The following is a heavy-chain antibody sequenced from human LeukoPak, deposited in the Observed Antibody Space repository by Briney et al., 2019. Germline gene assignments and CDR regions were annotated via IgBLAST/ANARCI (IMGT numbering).Heavy chain of an antibody. D-gene: IGHD1-26*01. CDR3: TRDRGSGRYPAGDY. CDR2: ISWNGGDT. Sequence: GGSLRLSCAAPGFTFNDYGMSWVRQAPGKGLEWVSGISWNGGDTGYADSVKGRFTISRDNAKNSLYLQMNNLRAEDTALYYCTRDRGSGRYPAGDYWGQGTLVTVSS. CDR1: GFTFNDYG. J-gene: IGHJ4*02. V-gene: IGHV3-20*04.